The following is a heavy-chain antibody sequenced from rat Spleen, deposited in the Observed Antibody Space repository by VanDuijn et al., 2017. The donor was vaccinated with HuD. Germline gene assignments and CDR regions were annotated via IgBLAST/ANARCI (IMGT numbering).Heavy chain of an antibody. J-gene: IGHJ3*01. CDR3: ARQDTSGYSNWFAY. CDR2: ISFDGTST. Sequence: EVQLVESDGGLVQPGGSLKLSCAASGFTFSDYYMAWVRQAPTRGLEWVATISFDGTSTYYRDSVKGRFTVSRDNAKSTLYLQMDSLRSEDTATYYCARQDTSGYSNWFAYWGQGTLVTVSS. V-gene: IGHV5-29*01. D-gene: IGHD4-3*01. CDR1: GFTFSDYY.